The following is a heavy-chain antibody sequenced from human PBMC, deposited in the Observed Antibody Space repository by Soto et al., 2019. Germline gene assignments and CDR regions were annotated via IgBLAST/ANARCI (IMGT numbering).Heavy chain of an antibody. D-gene: IGHD4-4*01. CDR1: GGSVSSSSYY. V-gene: IGHV4-61*05. CDR2: IYYSGST. J-gene: IGHJ4*02. CDR3: ARHSNRNYGLYYFDY. Sequence: TSETLSLTCTVSGGSVSSSSYYWGWVRQPPGKGLEWIGYIYYSGSTKYNPSLKSRVTMSVDTSKNQFSLKVSSATAADTAVYYCARHSNRNYGLYYFDYWGLGALVTVSS.